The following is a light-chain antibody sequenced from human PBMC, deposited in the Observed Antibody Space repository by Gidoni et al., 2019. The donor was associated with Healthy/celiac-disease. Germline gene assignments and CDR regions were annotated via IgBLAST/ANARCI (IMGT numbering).Light chain of an antibody. CDR2: SNN. CDR1: SSNIGSNT. V-gene: IGLV1-44*01. Sequence: QSVLTQPPSASGTPGQRVTISCSGSSSNIGSNTVKWYQQLPGTAPKLLIYSNNQRPSGVSDRFSGSKSGTSASLAISGLQSEDEADYYCAAWDDSLNGSVVFGGGTKLTVL. J-gene: IGLJ2*01. CDR3: AAWDDSLNGSVV.